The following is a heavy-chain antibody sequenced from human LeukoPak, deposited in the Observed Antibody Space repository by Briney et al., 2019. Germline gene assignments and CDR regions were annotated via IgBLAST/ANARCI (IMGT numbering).Heavy chain of an antibody. J-gene: IGHJ4*02. CDR3: ATPHYDSSGYYNY. CDR1: GGSFSGYY. V-gene: IGHV4-34*01. D-gene: IGHD3-22*01. Sequence: SETLSLTCAVYGGSFSGYYWSWIRQPPGKGLDWIGEINHSGSTNYNPSLKSRVTISVDTSKNQFSLKLSSVTAADAAVYYCATPHYDSSGYYNYWGQGTLITVSS. CDR2: INHSGST.